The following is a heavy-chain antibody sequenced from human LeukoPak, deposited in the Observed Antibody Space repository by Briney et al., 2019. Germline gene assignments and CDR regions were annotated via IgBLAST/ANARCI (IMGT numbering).Heavy chain of an antibody. CDR3: ARDPNGDYIGAFDM. CDR1: GFTFSVQA. V-gene: IGHV3-23*01. J-gene: IGHJ3*02. Sequence: GGSLRLSCTASGFTFSVQAMMWARQAAGNGTEWDAAIRGGGGSAFYADSVKGRFTVSRDNSKYTLFLQMNSLRAEDTAVYYCARDPNGDYIGAFDMWGPGTMVTVSS. D-gene: IGHD4-17*01. CDR2: IRGGGGSA.